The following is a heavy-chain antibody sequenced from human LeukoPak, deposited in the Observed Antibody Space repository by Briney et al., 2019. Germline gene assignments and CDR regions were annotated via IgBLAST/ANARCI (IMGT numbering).Heavy chain of an antibody. D-gene: IGHD5-24*01. CDR3: ARGDEGPVPAAFDI. J-gene: IGHJ3*02. CDR2: IIPIFGTA. V-gene: IGHV1-69*05. Sequence: ASVKVSCKASGGTFSSYAISWVRQAPGQGLEWMGGIIPIFGTANYAQKFQGRVTITTDESTSTAYMELSSLRSEDTAVYYCARGDEGPVPAAFDIWGQGTMVTVSS. CDR1: GGTFSSYA.